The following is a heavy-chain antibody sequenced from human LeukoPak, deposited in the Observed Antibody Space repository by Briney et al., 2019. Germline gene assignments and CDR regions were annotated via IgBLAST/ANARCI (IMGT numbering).Heavy chain of an antibody. CDR1: GYTFTSYY. V-gene: IGHV1-46*01. Sequence: GASVKVSCKASGYTFTSYYIHWVRQAPGQGLEWMGLINPSGGYTAYAQKFQGRVTMTRDTSTSTVYMELSSLRSEDTAVYYCARAGGVGATTRGAFDIWGQGTMVTVSS. CDR3: ARAGGVGATTRGAFDI. CDR2: INPSGGYT. J-gene: IGHJ3*02. D-gene: IGHD1-26*01.